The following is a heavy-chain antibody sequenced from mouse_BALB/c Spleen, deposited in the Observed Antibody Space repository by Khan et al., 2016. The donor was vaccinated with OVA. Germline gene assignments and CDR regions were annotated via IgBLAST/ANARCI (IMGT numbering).Heavy chain of an antibody. CDR2: INPYNDGT. V-gene: IGHV1S136*01. J-gene: IGHJ4*01. CDR1: GYTFSNYV. Sequence: VQLQQSGPELVKPGASVKMSCKASGYTFSNYVMHWVKQKPGQGLEWIGYINPYNDGTKYNEKFKGKATLTSDKSSSTAYMELSSLTSEDSAVYYCARYASSPYYAMDYWCQGTSVTVSS. D-gene: IGHD1-1*01. CDR3: ARYASSPYYAMDY.